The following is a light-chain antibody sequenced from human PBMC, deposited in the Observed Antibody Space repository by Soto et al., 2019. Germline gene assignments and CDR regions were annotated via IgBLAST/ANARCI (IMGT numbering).Light chain of an antibody. Sequence: QSVLTQPPSASGTPGQRVTISCSGSNSNIGSSTVSWYQQLPGTAPKLLIYNNNQRPSGVPDRFSGSKSGTSASLAISGLQSEDEADYYCAAWDDSLNGYVFGTGTKLTVL. V-gene: IGLV1-44*01. CDR2: NNN. CDR3: AAWDDSLNGYV. CDR1: NSNIGSST. J-gene: IGLJ1*01.